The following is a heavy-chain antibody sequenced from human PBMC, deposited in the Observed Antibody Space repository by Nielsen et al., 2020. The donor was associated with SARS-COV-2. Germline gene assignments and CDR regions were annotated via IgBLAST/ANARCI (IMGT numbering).Heavy chain of an antibody. CDR3: ARGEDCSGGSCYSYYYYYYGMDV. J-gene: IGHJ6*02. CDR2: IYYSGST. CDR1: GGSISSYY. D-gene: IGHD2-15*01. Sequence: SETLSLTCTVSGGSISSYYWSWIRQHPGKGLEWIGYIYYSGSTYYNPSLKSRVTISVDTSKNQFSLKLSSVTAADTAVYYCARGEDCSGGSCYSYYYYYYGMDVWGQGTTVTVSS. V-gene: IGHV4-59*06.